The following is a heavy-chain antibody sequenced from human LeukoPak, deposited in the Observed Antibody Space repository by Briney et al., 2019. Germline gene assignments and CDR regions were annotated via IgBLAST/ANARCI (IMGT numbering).Heavy chain of an antibody. D-gene: IGHD3-9*01. Sequence: SETLSLTFTVSGGSISSYYWSWIRQPPGKGLEWIGYIYYSGSTNYNPSLKSRVTISVDTSKNQFSLKLSSVTAADTAVYYCARVNTNILTGWYGMDVWGQGTTVTVSS. CDR2: IYYSGST. CDR3: ARVNTNILTGWYGMDV. J-gene: IGHJ6*02. CDR1: GGSISSYY. V-gene: IGHV4-59*01.